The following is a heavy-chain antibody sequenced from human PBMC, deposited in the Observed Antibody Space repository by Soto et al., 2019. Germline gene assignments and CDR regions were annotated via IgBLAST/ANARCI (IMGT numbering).Heavy chain of an antibody. CDR2: ISAYNGNT. CDR1: GYTFTSYG. V-gene: IGHV1-18*01. D-gene: IGHD4-17*01. Sequence: QVPLVQSGAEVKKPGASVKVSCKASGYTFTSYGISWVRQAPGQGLEWMGWISAYNGNTNYAQKLQGRVTMTTDTSTSTAYMELRSLRSDDTAVYYCARDIRTTVKGVEGHREVDYWGQGTLVTVSS. CDR3: ARDIRTTVKGVEGHREVDY. J-gene: IGHJ4*02.